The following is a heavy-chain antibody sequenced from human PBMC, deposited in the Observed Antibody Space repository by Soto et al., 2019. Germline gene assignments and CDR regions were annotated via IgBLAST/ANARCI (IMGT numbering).Heavy chain of an antibody. J-gene: IGHJ6*02. V-gene: IGHV3-33*01. CDR3: ARDGQQLVPYGLDA. Sequence: QVHLVESGGGVVQPGRSLRLSCAASGFSFSSYGMHWVRQAPGKGLDWVAVIWADGSNVEYADSVKGRFTISRDSSKNTVDLQMNSLRAEDTAVYSCARDGQQLVPYGLDAWGQGTTVTVSS. D-gene: IGHD6-6*01. CDR1: GFSFSSYG. CDR2: IWADGSNV.